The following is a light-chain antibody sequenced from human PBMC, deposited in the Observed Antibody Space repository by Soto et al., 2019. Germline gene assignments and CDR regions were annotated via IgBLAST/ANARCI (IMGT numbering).Light chain of an antibody. Sequence: DIQMTQSPSTLSGSVGDRVTITSRASQTISSWLAWYQQKPGKAHDLLIYKASTLKSGVPSRFSGSGSGTEFTLTISILQPDDFATYYCQHYNTYSEAFGQANNVELK. V-gene: IGKV1-5*03. CDR2: KAS. CDR3: QHYNTYSEA. CDR1: QTISSW. J-gene: IGKJ1*01.